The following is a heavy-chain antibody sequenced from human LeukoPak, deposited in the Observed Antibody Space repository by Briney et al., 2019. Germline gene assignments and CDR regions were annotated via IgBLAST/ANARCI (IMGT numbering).Heavy chain of an antibody. V-gene: IGHV3-20*04. Sequence: PGGSLRLSCAASGFTFDDYGMSWVRQAPGKGLEWVSGINWSGGSTDYADSVRGRFTISRDNAKNSLYLQMNSLRAEDTAVYYCARDIRRDIVATWAVYWGQGTLVTVSS. D-gene: IGHD5-12*01. CDR1: GFTFDDYG. J-gene: IGHJ4*02. CDR3: ARDIRRDIVATWAVY. CDR2: INWSGGST.